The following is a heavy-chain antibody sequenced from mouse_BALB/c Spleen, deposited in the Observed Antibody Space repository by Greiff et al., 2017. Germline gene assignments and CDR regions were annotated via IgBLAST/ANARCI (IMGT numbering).Heavy chain of an antibody. Sequence: EVQGVESGGGLVKPGGSLKLSCAASGFTFSSYTMSWVRQTPEKRLEWVATISSGGSYTYYPDSVKGRFTISRDNAKNTLYLQMSSLKSEDTAMYYCTREGGYDGGWGQGTTLTVSS. CDR2: ISSGGSYT. D-gene: IGHD2-14*01. V-gene: IGHV5-6-4*01. CDR3: TREGGYDGG. CDR1: GFTFSSYT. J-gene: IGHJ2*01.